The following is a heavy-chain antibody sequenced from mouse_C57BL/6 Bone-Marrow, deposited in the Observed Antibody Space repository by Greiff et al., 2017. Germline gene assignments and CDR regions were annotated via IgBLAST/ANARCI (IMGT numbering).Heavy chain of an antibody. V-gene: IGHV5-15*01. CDR2: ISNLAYSI. J-gene: IGHJ1*03. CDR3: ARHGGYGSSYWYFDV. D-gene: IGHD1-1*01. CDR1: GFTFSDYG. Sequence: EVHLVESGGGLVQPGGSLKLSCAASGFTFSDYGMAWVRQAPRKGPEWVAFISNLAYSIYYADTVTGRFTISRENAKNTLYLEMSSLRSEDTAMYYCARHGGYGSSYWYFDVWCTGTTVTVSS.